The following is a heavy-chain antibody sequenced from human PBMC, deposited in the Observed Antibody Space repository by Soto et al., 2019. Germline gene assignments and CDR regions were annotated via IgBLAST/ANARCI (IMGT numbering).Heavy chain of an antibody. D-gene: IGHD2-8*01. J-gene: IGHJ4*01. CDR3: AKLGFVLMELYYFHQ. CDR2: ISGNSGKT. CDR1: GFTFSSYA. V-gene: IGHV3-23*01. Sequence: GGSLRLSCTVSGFTFSSYAMSWVRQAPGKELEWVSTISGNSGKTNYAESVKGRFSISRDNSKNTVHLQLDSLRAEDTAVYFCAKLGFVLMELYYFHQWGHGTLVTVSS.